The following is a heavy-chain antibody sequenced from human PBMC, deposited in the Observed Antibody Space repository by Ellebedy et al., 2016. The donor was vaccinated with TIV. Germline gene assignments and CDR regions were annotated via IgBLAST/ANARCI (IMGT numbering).Heavy chain of an antibody. J-gene: IGHJ3*02. Sequence: GESLKISXAASGFTFSAYTMTWVRQAPGMGLEWVSTVGVNNGDTFYADSVRGRFSISRDNSKNTAYLLMNSLGPEDTAVYFCAKGLGSLASGVNRNTFHIWGQGTVVTVSS. D-gene: IGHD1-14*01. V-gene: IGHV3-23*01. CDR3: AKGLGSLASGVNRNTFHI. CDR1: GFTFSAYT. CDR2: VGVNNGDT.